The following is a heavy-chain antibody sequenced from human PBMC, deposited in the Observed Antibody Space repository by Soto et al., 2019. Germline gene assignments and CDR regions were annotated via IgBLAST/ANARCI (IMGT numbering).Heavy chain of an antibody. Sequence: HPGGSLRLSCAASGFTFSSYAMHWVRQAPGKGLEWVAVISYDGSNKYYADSVKGRFTISRDNSKNTLYLQMNSLRAEDTAVYYCARSGLDYYDSSGYPYYFDYWGQGTLVTVSS. J-gene: IGHJ4*02. CDR3: ARSGLDYYDSSGYPYYFDY. D-gene: IGHD3-22*01. CDR2: ISYDGSNK. V-gene: IGHV3-30-3*01. CDR1: GFTFSSYA.